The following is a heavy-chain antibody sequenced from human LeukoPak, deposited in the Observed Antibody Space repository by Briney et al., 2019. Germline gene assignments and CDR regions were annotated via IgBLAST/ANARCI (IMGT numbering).Heavy chain of an antibody. CDR1: GFTFSSYA. V-gene: IGHV3-30-3*01. D-gene: IGHD2-8*01. J-gene: IGHJ4*01. CDR3: ASASNFD. CDR2: ISYDGSNK. Sequence: GRSLRLSCAASGFTFSSYAMHWVRQAPGKGLEWVAVISYDGSNKYYADSVKGRFTISRDNSKNTLYLQMNSLRAEDTAVYYCASASNFDWGHGTLVTVSS.